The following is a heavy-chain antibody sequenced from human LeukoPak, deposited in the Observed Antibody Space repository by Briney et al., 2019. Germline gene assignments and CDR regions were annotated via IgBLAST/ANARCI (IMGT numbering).Heavy chain of an antibody. J-gene: IGHJ4*02. CDR1: GFTFSTYA. D-gene: IGHD1-26*01. CDR3: ARDPPYDSGTYPDY. V-gene: IGHV3-30*01. Sequence: PGGSLRLSCAASGFTFSTYAMHWVRQAPGKGLERVAVISYDGSNKYYADSVKGRFTISRDNSKNTLYLQMNSLRAEDTAVYFCARDPPYDSGTYPDYWGQGTLVTVSS. CDR2: ISYDGSNK.